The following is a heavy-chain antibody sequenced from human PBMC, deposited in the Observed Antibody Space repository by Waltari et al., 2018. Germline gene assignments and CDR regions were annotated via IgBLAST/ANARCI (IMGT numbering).Heavy chain of an antibody. V-gene: IGHV3-33*06. J-gene: IGHJ3*02. Sequence: QLQLVESGGGVVKPGKSLRPSCAAFGFTMSSYFMHWVRQAPGKGLEWVAVVWSDGNEKYYGDSVKGRFTISRDNSKNIVYLQMNSLRAEDTAVYFCAKEQEAFDIWGQGTVVTVS. CDR1: GFTMSSYF. CDR2: VWSDGNEK. CDR3: AKEQEAFDI.